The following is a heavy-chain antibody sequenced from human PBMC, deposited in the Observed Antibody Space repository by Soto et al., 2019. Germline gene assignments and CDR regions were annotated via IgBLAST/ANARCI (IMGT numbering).Heavy chain of an antibody. CDR2: IDPSDSYT. D-gene: IGHD6-19*01. V-gene: IGHV5-10-1*01. Sequence: PGESLKISCKVSGYSFTSYWISWLRQMPGKVLEWMGRIDPSDSYTNYSPSFQGHVTISADKSISTAYLQWSSLKASDTAMYYCARLSIGWSKGMGNWFDPWGQRTLVTGSS. CDR1: GYSFTSYW. CDR3: ARLSIGWSKGMGNWFDP. J-gene: IGHJ5*02.